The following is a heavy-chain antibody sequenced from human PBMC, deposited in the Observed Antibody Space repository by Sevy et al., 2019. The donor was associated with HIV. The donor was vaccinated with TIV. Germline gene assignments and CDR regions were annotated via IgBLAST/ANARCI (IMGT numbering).Heavy chain of an antibody. CDR1: GFTFSSYA. Sequence: GSLRLSCAASGFTFSSYAMSWVRQAPGKGLEWVSAISGSGGSTYYADSVKGRFTISRDNSKNTLYLQMNSLRAEDTAVYYCAKDPASVIAAAGGFDYWGQGTLVTVSS. CDR3: AKDPASVIAAAGGFDY. D-gene: IGHD6-13*01. J-gene: IGHJ4*02. CDR2: ISGSGGST. V-gene: IGHV3-23*01.